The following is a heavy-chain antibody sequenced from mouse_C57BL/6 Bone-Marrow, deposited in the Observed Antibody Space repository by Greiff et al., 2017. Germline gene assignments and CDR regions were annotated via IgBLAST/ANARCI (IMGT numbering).Heavy chain of an antibody. CDR1: VYTFTSYW. Sequence: QVQLQQPGAELVKPGASVKMSCKASVYTFTSYWITWVKQRPGQGLEWIGDIYPGSGSTNYNEKFKSKATLTVDTSSSTAYMQLGSLTSEDSAVYYCARDGYDGAWFAYWGQGTLVTVAA. V-gene: IGHV1-55*01. D-gene: IGHD2-2*01. CDR2: IYPGSGST. CDR3: ARDGYDGAWFAY. J-gene: IGHJ3*01.